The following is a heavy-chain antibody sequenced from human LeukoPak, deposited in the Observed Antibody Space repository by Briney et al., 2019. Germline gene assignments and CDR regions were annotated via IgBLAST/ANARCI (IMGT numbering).Heavy chain of an antibody. D-gene: IGHD5-18*01. J-gene: IGHJ3*02. CDR2: TTSTSSYI. CDR1: GFTFSSYS. V-gene: IGHV3-21*01. Sequence: PGGSLRLSCAASGFTFSSYSMDWVRQAPGKGLEWVSSTTSTSSYIYYADSVKGRFTISRDNAKNSLYLQINSLRAEDTAVYYCARVWGGHSYGYGALDIWGQGTVVTVSS. CDR3: ARVWGGHSYGYGALDI.